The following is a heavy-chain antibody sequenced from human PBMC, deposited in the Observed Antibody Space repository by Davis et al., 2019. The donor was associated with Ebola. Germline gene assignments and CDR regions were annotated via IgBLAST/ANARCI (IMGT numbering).Heavy chain of an antibody. CDR3: ARGPGYSGNWNYGGVYWFDP. D-gene: IGHD1-26*01. CDR2: ISWNSGSI. CDR1: GFTFDDYA. Sequence: SLKISCAASGFTFDDYAMHWVRQAPGKGLEWVSGISWNSGSIGYADSVKGRFTISRDNAKNSLYLQMNSLRAEDTAVYYCARGPGYSGNWNYGGVYWFDPWGQGTLVTVSS. V-gene: IGHV3-9*01. J-gene: IGHJ5*02.